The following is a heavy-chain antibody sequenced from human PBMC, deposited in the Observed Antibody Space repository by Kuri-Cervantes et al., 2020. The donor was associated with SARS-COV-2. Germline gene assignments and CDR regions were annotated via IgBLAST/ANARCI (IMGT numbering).Heavy chain of an antibody. CDR3: ARGWQQQLVGDAFDI. CDR1: GFTFSSYS. V-gene: IGHV3-7*01. D-gene: IGHD6-13*01. CDR2: IKQDGSEK. Sequence: GESLKISCAASGFTFSSYSMNWVRQAPGKGLEWVANIKQDGSEKYYVDSVKGRFTISRDNAKNSLYLQMNSLRAEDTAVYYCARGWQQQLVGDAFDIWGQGTMVTVSS. J-gene: IGHJ3*02.